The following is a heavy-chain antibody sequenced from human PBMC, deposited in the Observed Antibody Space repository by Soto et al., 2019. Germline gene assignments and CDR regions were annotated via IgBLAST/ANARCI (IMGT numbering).Heavy chain of an antibody. CDR1: GFTFSSND. D-gene: IGHD3-22*01. CDR3: ATRPLLPGAP. V-gene: IGHV3-53*01. J-gene: IGHJ3*01. Sequence: EVQLVESGGGLIQPGGSLRLSCAASGFTFSSNDMNWVRQAPGKGLDWVSLIYSGGSTYYADSMKGRFTIPRDNSNNTLYLQMSSLRAEDTAVYYCATRPLLPGAPWCPGKMVTVSS. CDR2: IYSGGST.